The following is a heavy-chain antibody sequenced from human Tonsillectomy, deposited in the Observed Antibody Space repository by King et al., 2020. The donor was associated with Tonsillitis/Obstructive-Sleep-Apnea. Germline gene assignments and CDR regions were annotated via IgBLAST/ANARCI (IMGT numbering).Heavy chain of an antibody. V-gene: IGHV1-69*10. J-gene: IGHJ5*01. CDR2: IIPLFDIP. CDR3: VRAEEELLGGHLYS. D-gene: IGHD1-7*01. CDR1: GGTFNNYA. Sequence: QLVQSGPEVKRPGSSVTVSCKASGGTFNNYAINWVRQAPGQGLEWVGGIIPLFDIPNYAQKFQGRVTITATKSTATAYMELSSLTSEDTAVYYCVRAEEELLGGHLYSGGQGTLVTVSS.